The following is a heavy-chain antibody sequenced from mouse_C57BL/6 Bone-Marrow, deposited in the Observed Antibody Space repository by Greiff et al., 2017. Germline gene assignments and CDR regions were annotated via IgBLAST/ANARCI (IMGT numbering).Heavy chain of an antibody. Sequence: QVQLQPSGAELVKPGASVKLSCKASGYTFTSYWMHWVKQRPGRGLEWIGRIVPNSGGTKYNEKFKSKATLTVDKPSSTAYMQLSSLTSEDSAVYYCARRGYYYGSSYDYYAMDYWGQGTSVTVSS. J-gene: IGHJ4*01. CDR2: IVPNSGGT. CDR3: ARRGYYYGSSYDYYAMDY. CDR1: GYTFTSYW. V-gene: IGHV1-72*01. D-gene: IGHD1-1*01.